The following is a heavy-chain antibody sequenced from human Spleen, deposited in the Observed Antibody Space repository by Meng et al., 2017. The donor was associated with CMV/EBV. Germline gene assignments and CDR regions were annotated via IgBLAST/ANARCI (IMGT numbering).Heavy chain of an antibody. D-gene: IGHD2-21*01. V-gene: IGHV3-13*01. CDR3: ARVGSSSKTGGDYYYYGMDV. CDR1: GFTFSSYD. Sequence: GGSLRLSCAASGFTFSSYDMHWVRQATGKGLEWVSAIGTAGDTYYPGSVKGQFTISRDNAKNSLYLQMNSLRAEDTAVYYCARVGSSSKTGGDYYYYGMDVWGQGTTVTVSS. J-gene: IGHJ6*02. CDR2: IGTAGDT.